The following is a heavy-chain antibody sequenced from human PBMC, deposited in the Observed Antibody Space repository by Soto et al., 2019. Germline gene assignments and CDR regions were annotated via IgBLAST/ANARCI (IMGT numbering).Heavy chain of an antibody. Sequence: QPGGSLRLSCGASGFAFSSYEMNWVRQAPGKGLEWVSYISSSGTTMYYAGSVQGRFTISRDNAKNSLYLQMSSLRAEDTAIYYCARSDVWTGYYALDYWGQGALVTVSS. D-gene: IGHD3-3*01. J-gene: IGHJ4*02. V-gene: IGHV3-48*03. CDR1: GFAFSSYE. CDR2: ISSSGTTM. CDR3: ARSDVWTGYYALDY.